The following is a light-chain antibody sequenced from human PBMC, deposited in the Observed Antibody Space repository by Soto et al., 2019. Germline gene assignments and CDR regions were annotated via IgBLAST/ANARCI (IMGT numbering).Light chain of an antibody. CDR2: EVS. J-gene: IGLJ1*01. CDR1: TSDVGGYDY. V-gene: IGLV2-14*01. CDR3: SSFTTSSTYV. Sequence: QSALTQPASVSGSPGQSITISCTGTTSDVGGYDYVSWYQQHPGKATKLLIFEVSSRPSGVSSRFSGSRSANSASLTISGLQAEDEADYYCSSFTTSSTYVFGTGTKLTVL.